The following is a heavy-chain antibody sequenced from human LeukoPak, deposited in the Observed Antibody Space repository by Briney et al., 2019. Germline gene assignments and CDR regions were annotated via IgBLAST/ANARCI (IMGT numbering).Heavy chain of an antibody. CDR1: GFTFSMYA. J-gene: IGHJ4*02. V-gene: IGHV3-23*01. D-gene: IGHD5-12*01. CDR2: ISGSGGSK. CDR3: ARDIVAFDY. Sequence: PGGSLRLSCTASGFTFSMYAMSWVRQAPGKGLEWVSGISGSGGSKYYADSVTGRFAISRDNSNNMLYLQMNSLRAEDTAVYYCARDIVAFDYWGQGTLVTVSS.